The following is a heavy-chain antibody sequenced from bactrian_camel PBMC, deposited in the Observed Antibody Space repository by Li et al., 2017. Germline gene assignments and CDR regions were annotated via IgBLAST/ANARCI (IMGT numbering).Heavy chain of an antibody. CDR2: IDTDGST. Sequence: HVQLVESGGGSVQAGGSLRLSCAASGYTYSGDYCMGWFRQAPGKEREGVAAIDTDGSTSYKDSVKGRFTISQDNTKNTLYLQMNDLKPEDTAMYYCAAEPAVFGYCGGDYYPSNGIWGQGTQVTVS. D-gene: IGHD2*01. CDR1: GYTYSGDYC. CDR3: AAEPAVFGYCGGDYYPSNGI. V-gene: IGHV3S26*01. J-gene: IGHJ4*01.